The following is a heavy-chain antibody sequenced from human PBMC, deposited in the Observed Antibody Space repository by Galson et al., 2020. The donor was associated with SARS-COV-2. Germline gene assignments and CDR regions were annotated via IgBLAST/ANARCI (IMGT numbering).Heavy chain of an antibody. CDR1: GYSFTSYW. CDR2: IDPSDSYT. Sequence: ESLKISCKGSGYSFTSYWISWVRQMPGKGLEWMGRIDPSDSYTNYSPSFQGHVTISADKSISTAYLQWSSLKASDTAMYYCASQPMNWGDAFDIWGQGTMVTVSS. V-gene: IGHV5-10-1*01. J-gene: IGHJ3*02. CDR3: ASQPMNWGDAFDI. D-gene: IGHD7-27*01.